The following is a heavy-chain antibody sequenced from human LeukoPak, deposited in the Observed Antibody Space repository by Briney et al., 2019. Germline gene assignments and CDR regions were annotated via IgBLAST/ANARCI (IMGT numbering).Heavy chain of an antibody. J-gene: IGHJ4*02. CDR2: IYHSGST. Sequence: PSQTLSLTCAVSGGSISSGGYSWSWIRQPPGKGLEWIGYIYHSGSTYYNPSLKSRVTISVDRSKNQFSLKLSSVTAADTAVYYCARGGGGSYYDSSGYLDFDYWGQGTLVTVSS. CDR1: GGSISSGGYS. D-gene: IGHD3-22*01. CDR3: ARGGGGSYYDSSGYLDFDY. V-gene: IGHV4-30-2*01.